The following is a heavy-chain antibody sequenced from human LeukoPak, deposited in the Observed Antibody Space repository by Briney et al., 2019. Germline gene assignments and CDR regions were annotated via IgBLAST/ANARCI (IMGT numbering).Heavy chain of an antibody. J-gene: IGHJ4*02. CDR3: AILPGYSSGWYEANY. D-gene: IGHD6-13*01. Sequence: PGGSLRLSCAASGFTFSSYAMSWVRQAPGKGLEWVSGISGSDGSTYYADSVKGRFTISRGNSRNTLYLQMNSPRAEDTAVYYCAILPGYSSGWYEANYWGQGTLVTVSS. V-gene: IGHV3-23*01. CDR2: ISGSDGST. CDR1: GFTFSSYA.